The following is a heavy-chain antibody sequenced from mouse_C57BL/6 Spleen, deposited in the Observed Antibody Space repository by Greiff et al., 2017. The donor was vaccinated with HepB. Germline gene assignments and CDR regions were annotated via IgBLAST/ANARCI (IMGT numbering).Heavy chain of an antibody. V-gene: IGHV1-78*01. J-gene: IGHJ1*03. CDR1: GYTFTDHT. CDR3: ARDYGSSFLSWYFDV. CDR2: IYPRDGST. Sequence: VQLQQSDAELVKPGASVKISCKVSGYTFTDHTIHWMKQRPEQGLEWIGYIYPRDGSTKYNEKFKGKATLTADKSSSTAYMQLNSLTSEDSAVYFCARDYGSSFLSWYFDVWGTGTTVTVSS. D-gene: IGHD1-1*01.